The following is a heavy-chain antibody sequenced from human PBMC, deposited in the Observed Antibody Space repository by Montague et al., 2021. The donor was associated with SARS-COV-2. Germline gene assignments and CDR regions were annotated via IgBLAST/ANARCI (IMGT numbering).Heavy chain of an antibody. J-gene: IGHJ4*02. D-gene: IGHD2-2*01. CDR1: GGAFSDFY. V-gene: IGHV4-34*01. Sequence: SETLSLTCAVYGGAFSDFYWSWIRQAPGKGLEWIGEINNSGSTNYNPSLKSRVTISLNTSKNQFSLNMYSLTAADTAVYFCARGHRGCSGSSCNGGFRRGAFDFWGQGTLVTVSS. CDR3: ARGHRGCSGSSCNGGFRRGAFDF. CDR2: INNSGST.